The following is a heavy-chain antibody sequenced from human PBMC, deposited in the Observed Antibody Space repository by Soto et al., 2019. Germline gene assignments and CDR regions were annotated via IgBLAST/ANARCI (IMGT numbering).Heavy chain of an antibody. J-gene: IGHJ5*02. CDR3: ARDRNNWFDP. V-gene: IGHV4-61*01. Sequence: QVQLQESGPGLVKPSETLSLTCTVSGGSVSSGSYYWSWIRQPPGKGLEWIGDIYYSGGTNYTPPLKSRVTISVDTSKNQFSLKLSSVTAADTAVYYCARDRNNWFDPWGQGTLVTVSS. CDR2: IYYSGGT. CDR1: GGSVSSGSYY.